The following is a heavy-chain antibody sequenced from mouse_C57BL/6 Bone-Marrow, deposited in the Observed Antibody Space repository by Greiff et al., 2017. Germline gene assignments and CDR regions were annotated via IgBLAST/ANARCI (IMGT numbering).Heavy chain of an antibody. CDR1: GYTFTSYW. J-gene: IGHJ3*01. D-gene: IGHD1-1*01. CDR3: TRFYYYGSWFAY. V-gene: IGHV1-5*01. Sequence: EVQRVESGTVLARPGASVKMSCKTSGYTFTSYWMHWVKQRPGQGLEWIGAIYPGNSDTSYNQKFKGKAKLTAGTSASTAYMELSSLTNEDSAVYYCTRFYYYGSWFAYWGQGTLVTVSA. CDR2: IYPGNSDT.